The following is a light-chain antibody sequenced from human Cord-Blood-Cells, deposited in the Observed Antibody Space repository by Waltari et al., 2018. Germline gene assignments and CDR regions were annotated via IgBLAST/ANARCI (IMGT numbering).Light chain of an antibody. CDR3: QQYYSTPLT. CDR2: WAS. CDR1: QSVLYSSNNKNY. Sequence: DIVMTQSPDSLAVSLGERATINCKSSQSVLYSSNNKNYLAWYQQKPGQPPKLLIYWASTRESGVPDRFSSSGSGTDFTLTISSLQAEDGAVYYCQQYYSTPLTFGQGTKVEIK. J-gene: IGKJ1*01. V-gene: IGKV4-1*01.